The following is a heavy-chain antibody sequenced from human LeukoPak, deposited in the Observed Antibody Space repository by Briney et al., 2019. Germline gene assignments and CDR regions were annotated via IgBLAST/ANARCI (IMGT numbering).Heavy chain of an antibody. CDR3: ANTMTFWSGYDY. CDR2: ISGSGGST. CDR1: GFTFSSYA. J-gene: IGHJ4*02. Sequence: PGGSLRLSCAASGFTFSSYAMSWVRQAPGKGLEWVPAISGSGGSTYYADSVKGRFTISRDNSKNTLYLQMNSLRAEDTAVYYCANTMTFWSGYDYWGQGTLVTVSS. V-gene: IGHV3-23*01. D-gene: IGHD3-3*01.